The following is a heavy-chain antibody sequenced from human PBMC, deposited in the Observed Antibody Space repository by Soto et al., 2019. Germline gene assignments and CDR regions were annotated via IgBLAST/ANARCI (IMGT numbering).Heavy chain of an antibody. V-gene: IGHV4-30-4*08. D-gene: IGHD1-7*01. J-gene: IGHJ2*01. CDR1: GGSISSGGYY. CDR2: IYYSGST. Sequence: SETLSLTCTVSGGSISSGGYYWSWIRQHPGKGLEWIGYIYYSGSTYYNPSLKSRVTISVDTSKNQFSLKLSSVTAADTAVYYCARGFETGYNWNWDGTDSYWYFDLWGRGPLVTLSS. CDR3: ARGFETGYNWNWDGTDSYWYFDL.